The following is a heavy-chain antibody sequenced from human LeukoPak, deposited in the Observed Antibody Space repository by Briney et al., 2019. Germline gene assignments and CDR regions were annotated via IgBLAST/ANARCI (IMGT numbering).Heavy chain of an antibody. D-gene: IGHD4-17*01. CDR2: IRSKAYGGTT. J-gene: IGHJ4*02. V-gene: IGHV3-49*03. CDR1: GFTFGDYA. Sequence: GGSLRLSCTASGFTFGDYAMSWFRQAPGKGLEWVGFIRSKAYGGTTEYAASVKGRFTISRGDSKSIAYLQMNSLKTEDTAVYYCTRDQGGYGDYGDYWGQGTLVTVSS. CDR3: TRDQGGYGDYGDY.